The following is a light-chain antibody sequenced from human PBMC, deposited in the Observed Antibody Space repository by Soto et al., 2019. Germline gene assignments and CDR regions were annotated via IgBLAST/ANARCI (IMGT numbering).Light chain of an antibody. CDR1: QRVSLS. V-gene: IGKV3-15*01. CDR2: GAS. CDR3: QQYQSWPSRP. J-gene: IGKJ1*01. Sequence: EIVLTQSPATLSVPLGDSPTLSGRASQRVSLSFAWYQMIPGQPPRLLIYGASTSATDIPTRFSFSGSGTDFTLTITSLQFEHFDVSFCQQYQSWPSRPFGQGTKVELK.